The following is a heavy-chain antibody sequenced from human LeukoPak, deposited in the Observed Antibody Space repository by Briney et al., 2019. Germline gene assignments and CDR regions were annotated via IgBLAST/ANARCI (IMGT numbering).Heavy chain of an antibody. D-gene: IGHD2-2*02. Sequence: PGGSLRLSCAASGFTFSSYSMNWVRQAPGKGLEWVSSISSSSSYIYYADSVKGRFTISRDNAKNSLYLQMNSLRAEDTAVYYCARDGCSSTSCYTGLDPLRFDYWGQGTLVTVSS. CDR2: ISSSSSYI. CDR3: ARDGCSSTSCYTGLDPLRFDY. J-gene: IGHJ4*01. CDR1: GFTFSSYS. V-gene: IGHV3-21*01.